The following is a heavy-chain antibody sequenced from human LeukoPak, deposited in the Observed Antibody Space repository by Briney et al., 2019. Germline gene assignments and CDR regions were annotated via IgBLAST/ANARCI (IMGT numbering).Heavy chain of an antibody. Sequence: ASVKVSCKASGGTFSSYTISWVRQAPGQGLEWMGRINPSLGIANYAQKFQGRVTITADKSTSTAYMELSSLRSEDTAVYYCARDRTAMATIPDYFDYWGQGTLVTVSS. CDR3: ARDRTAMATIPDYFDY. CDR1: GGTFSSYT. V-gene: IGHV1-69*04. CDR2: INPSLGIA. J-gene: IGHJ4*02. D-gene: IGHD5-24*01.